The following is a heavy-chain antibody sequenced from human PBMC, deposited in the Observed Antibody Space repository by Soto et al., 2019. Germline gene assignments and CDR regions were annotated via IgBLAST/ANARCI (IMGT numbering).Heavy chain of an antibody. V-gene: IGHV3-30-3*01. J-gene: IGHJ4*02. CDR1: GFTFSSYA. CDR3: ARDRFYIVGATWLDY. D-gene: IGHD1-26*01. CDR2: ISYDGSNK. Sequence: GGSLSRSCAASGFTFSSYAMHWVRQAPGKGLEWVAVISYDGSNKYYADSVKGRFTISRDNSKNTLYLQMNSLRAEDTAVYYCARDRFYIVGATWLDYWGQGTLVTVSS.